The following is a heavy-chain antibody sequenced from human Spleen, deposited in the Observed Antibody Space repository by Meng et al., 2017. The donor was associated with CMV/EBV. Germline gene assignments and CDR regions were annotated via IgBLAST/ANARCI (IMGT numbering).Heavy chain of an antibody. Sequence: GALRLSCAASGFTFSTYWLHWVRQAPGKGLVWVSRISGDGTTTTYADSVRGRFTISRDNAKNSLYLQMDSLRAGDAAVYYCARDGKYCSSGTCDYYVMDVWGQGTTVTVSS. CDR1: GFTFSTYW. D-gene: IGHD2-15*01. V-gene: IGHV3-74*01. J-gene: IGHJ6*02. CDR3: ARDGKYCSSGTCDYYVMDV. CDR2: ISGDGTTT.